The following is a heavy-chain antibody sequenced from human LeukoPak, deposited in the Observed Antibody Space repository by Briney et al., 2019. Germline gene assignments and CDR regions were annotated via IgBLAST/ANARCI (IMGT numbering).Heavy chain of an antibody. Sequence: SETLSLTCAVYGGSLSGYYWTWIRQPPGKGLEWIGEIIHSGSTNYNPSLKSRVTISVATSKNQFSLKLSSVTAAATAVYYCARGGAVAGPHYYYYYGMDVWGKGTTVTVSS. CDR2: IIHSGST. CDR1: GGSLSGYY. J-gene: IGHJ6*04. V-gene: IGHV4-34*01. CDR3: ARGGAVAGPHYYYYYGMDV. D-gene: IGHD6-19*01.